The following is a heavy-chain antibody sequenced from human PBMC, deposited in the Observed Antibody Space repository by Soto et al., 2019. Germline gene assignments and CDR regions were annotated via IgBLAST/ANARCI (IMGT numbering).Heavy chain of an antibody. D-gene: IGHD3-22*01. CDR2: ISSNGGST. J-gene: IGHJ4*02. V-gene: IGHV3-64*01. Sequence: PGGSLRLSCSASGFTFSSYAMHWVRQAPGKGLEYVSAISSNGGSTYYANSVKGRFTISRDNSKNTLYLQIGSLRAEDMAVYYCSRDLPYYYDSSAPGTYVLDYWGQGTLVTVTS. CDR1: GFTFSSYA. CDR3: SRDLPYYYDSSAPGTYVLDY.